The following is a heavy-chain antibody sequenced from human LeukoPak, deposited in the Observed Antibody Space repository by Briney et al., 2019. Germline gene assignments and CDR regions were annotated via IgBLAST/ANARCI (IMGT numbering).Heavy chain of an antibody. Sequence: GGSLRLSCAASGFTFSSYAMHWVRQAPGKGLEWVAVISYDGSNKYYADSVKGRFTISRDNSKNTLYLQMNSLRAEDTAVYYCARVGSSSWYEFCDYWGRGTLVTVSS. CDR1: GFTFSSYA. J-gene: IGHJ4*02. CDR3: ARVGSSSWYEFCDY. D-gene: IGHD6-13*01. CDR2: ISYDGSNK. V-gene: IGHV3-30*01.